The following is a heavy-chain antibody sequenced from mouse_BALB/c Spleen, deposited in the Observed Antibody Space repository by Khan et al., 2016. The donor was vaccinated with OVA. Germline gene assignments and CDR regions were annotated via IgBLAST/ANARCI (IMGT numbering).Heavy chain of an antibody. J-gene: IGHJ3*01. Sequence: MQLEESGPDLVKPGASVKMSCKASGYSFTGYYMNWVKQSHGKSLECIGRINPNTGNTNYNQKFKGKVVFIVDTSSSTVYMELRSLTSEDSAVYSCARGYDFFAYWGQGTLVTVSA. D-gene: IGHD2-14*01. CDR1: GYSFTGYY. CDR2: INPNTGNT. V-gene: IGHV1-26*01. CDR3: ARGYDFFAY.